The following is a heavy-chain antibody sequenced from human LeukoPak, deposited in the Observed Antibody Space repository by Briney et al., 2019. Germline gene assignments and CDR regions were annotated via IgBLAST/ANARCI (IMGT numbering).Heavy chain of an antibody. D-gene: IGHD6-13*01. CDR1: GFTFSSYA. V-gene: IGHV3-30*14. CDR3: ASNAYSSGWYYFDY. Sequence: GRSLRLSCAASGFTFSSYAMHWVRQAPGKGLEWVAVISYDGSNKYYADSVKGRFTISRDNSENTLHLQMNSLRAEDTAVYYCASNAYSSGWYYFDYWGQGTLVTVSS. J-gene: IGHJ4*02. CDR2: ISYDGSNK.